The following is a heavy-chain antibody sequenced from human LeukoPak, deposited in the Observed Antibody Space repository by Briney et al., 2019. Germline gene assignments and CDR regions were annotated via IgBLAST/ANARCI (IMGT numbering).Heavy chain of an antibody. J-gene: IGHJ4*02. V-gene: IGHV4-38-2*02. CDR1: GYSISSGYY. Sequence: PSETLSLTCTVSGYSISSGYYWGWIRQPPGKGLEWIGSIYHSGSTYYNPSLKSRVTISVDTSKNQFSLKLSSVTAADTAVYYCARDWAKYGAAGCWGQGTLVTVSS. CDR2: IYHSGST. CDR3: ARDWAKYGAAGC. D-gene: IGHD4/OR15-4a*01.